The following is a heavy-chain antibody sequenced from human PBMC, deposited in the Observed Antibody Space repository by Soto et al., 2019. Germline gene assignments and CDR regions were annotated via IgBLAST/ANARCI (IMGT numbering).Heavy chain of an antibody. J-gene: IGHJ4*02. CDR1: GGSISVGGYY. CDR2: IFYSRST. Sequence: SETLSLTCTVSGGSISVGGYYWSWIRQPPGEGLEWIGSIFYSRSTYYNPSLKSRVTISVDTSKNQFSLKLSSVTAADTAVYYCVRRHGLTIDAYYWGQGTLVTVS. CDR3: VRRHGLTIDAYY. V-gene: IGHV4-39*01. D-gene: IGHD3-10*01.